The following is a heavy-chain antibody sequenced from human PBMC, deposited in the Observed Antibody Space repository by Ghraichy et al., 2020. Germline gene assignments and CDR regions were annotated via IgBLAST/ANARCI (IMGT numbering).Heavy chain of an antibody. CDR3: SKGSYFDSYDASF. Sequence: GGSLRLSCAASGFTFNNSSMSWIRQAPVMGLEWVPKIRSGGTLTHYADSVKDRFTISRDDSKNTLYLQMNSLGPEVAALYYCSKGSYFDSYDASFWAQAPLV. D-gene: IGHD3-16*01. CDR2: IRSGGTLT. J-gene: IGHJ1*01. CDR1: GFTFNNSS. V-gene: IGHV3-23*01.